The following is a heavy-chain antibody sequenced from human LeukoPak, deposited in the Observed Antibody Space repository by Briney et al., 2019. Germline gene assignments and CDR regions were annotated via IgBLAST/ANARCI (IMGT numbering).Heavy chain of an antibody. Sequence: RGSLRLSCAASGFTFSSYAMHWVRQAPGKGLEWVAVISYDGSNKYYADSVKGRFTISKDNAKNSLYLQMNSLRAEDTALYHCARNNGMDVWGQGTTVIVSS. CDR3: ARNNGMDV. CDR2: ISYDGSNK. V-gene: IGHV3-30-3*01. CDR1: GFTFSSYA. J-gene: IGHJ6*02.